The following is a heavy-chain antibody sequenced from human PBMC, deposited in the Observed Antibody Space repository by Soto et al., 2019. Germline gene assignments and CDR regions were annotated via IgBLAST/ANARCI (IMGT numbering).Heavy chain of an antibody. V-gene: IGHV1-2*04. J-gene: IGHJ6*02. CDR3: ATGYCSGGSCPADYYGMDV. CDR1: GYTFTGYY. CDR2: INPNSGGT. Sequence: ASVKVSCKASGYTFTGYYMHWVRQAPGQGLEWMGWINPNSGGTNYAQKFQGWVTMTRDTSISTAYMELSRLRSDDTAVYYCATGYCSGGSCPADYYGMDVWGQGTTVTVSS. D-gene: IGHD2-15*01.